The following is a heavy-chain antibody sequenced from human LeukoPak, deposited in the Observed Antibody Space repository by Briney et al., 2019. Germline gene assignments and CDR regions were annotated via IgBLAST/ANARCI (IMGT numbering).Heavy chain of an antibody. CDR2: ISSSSSTI. CDR3: ARDPSSAGITFDI. V-gene: IGHV3-48*04. Sequence: GGSLRLSCAASGFIFSAYSMNWVRQAPGKGLEWVSYISSSSSTIYYADSVKGRFTISRDNAKNSLYLQMNSLRAEDTAVYYCARDPSSAGITFDIWGQGTMVTVSS. CDR1: GFIFSAYS. J-gene: IGHJ3*02. D-gene: IGHD6-13*01.